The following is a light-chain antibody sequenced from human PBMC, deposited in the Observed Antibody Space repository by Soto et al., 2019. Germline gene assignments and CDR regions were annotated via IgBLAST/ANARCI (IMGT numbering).Light chain of an antibody. J-gene: IGLJ1*01. Sequence: SVVSQPPSASGTPGQRVTISCSGGISNIGSNPVYWHQHLPGTAPKLLVYRNNQRPSGVPDRFSDSKSGTSAFLAISGLRFEDEAEYYCAAWDDRLSAYVVGIGTKV. CDR1: ISNIGSNP. CDR3: AAWDDRLSAYV. CDR2: RNN. V-gene: IGLV1-47*01.